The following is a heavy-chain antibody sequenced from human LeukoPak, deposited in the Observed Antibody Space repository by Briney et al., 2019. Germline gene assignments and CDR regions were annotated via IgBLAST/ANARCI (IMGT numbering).Heavy chain of an antibody. D-gene: IGHD3-10*01. CDR3: ARVNDYDSGSLYRPIDY. Sequence: GGSLRLSCAASGFTFSSYGMHWVRQAPGKGLEWVANIKQDESEKNYVDSVKGRFTISRDNVKNSLYLQMNSLRAEDTAVYSCARVNDYDSGSLYRPIDYWGQGTLVTVSS. CDR1: GFTFSSYG. CDR2: IKQDESEK. J-gene: IGHJ4*02. V-gene: IGHV3-7*01.